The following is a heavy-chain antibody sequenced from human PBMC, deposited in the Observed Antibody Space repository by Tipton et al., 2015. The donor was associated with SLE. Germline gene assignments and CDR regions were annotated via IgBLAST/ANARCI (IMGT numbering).Heavy chain of an antibody. Sequence: RSLRLSCITSGFTFGDYAMSWVRQTPGKGLEWVAFIRSKPYGETTEYAASVKGRFIISRDDFRGIAYLQMNNLKTEDTAVYYCTGRGDGVSTVIVSLNYWGQGTLVTVST. CDR1: GFTFGDYA. D-gene: IGHD2-21*01. CDR3: TGRGDGVSTVIVSLNY. V-gene: IGHV3-49*04. J-gene: IGHJ4*02. CDR2: IRSKPYGETT.